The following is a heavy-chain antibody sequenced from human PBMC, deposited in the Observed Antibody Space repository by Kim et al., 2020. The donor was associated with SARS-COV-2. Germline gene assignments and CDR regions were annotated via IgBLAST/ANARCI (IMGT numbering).Heavy chain of an antibody. J-gene: IGHJ6*04. Sequence: GGSLRLSCAASGFTFSSYGMHWVRQAPGKGLEWVAVISYDGSNKYYADSVKGRFTISRDNSKNTLYLQMNSLRAEDTAVYYCARGSSSWYGGGMDVWA. CDR3: ARGSSSWYGGGMDV. CDR1: GFTFSSYG. CDR2: ISYDGSNK. V-gene: IGHV3-33*05. D-gene: IGHD6-13*01.